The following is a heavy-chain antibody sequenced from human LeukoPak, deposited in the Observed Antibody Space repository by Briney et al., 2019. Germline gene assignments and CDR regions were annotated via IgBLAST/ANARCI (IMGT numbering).Heavy chain of an antibody. V-gene: IGHV1-2*04. CDR2: INPNSGGT. J-gene: IGHJ4*02. D-gene: IGHD6-19*01. CDR1: GYTFTGYY. Sequence: ASVKVSCKASGYTFTGYYMHWVRQAPGQGLEWMGWINPNSGGTNYAQKFQGWVTTTRDTSISTAYMELSRLRSDDTAVYYCARSRSVAGYYFDYWGQGTLVTVSS. CDR3: ARSRSVAGYYFDY.